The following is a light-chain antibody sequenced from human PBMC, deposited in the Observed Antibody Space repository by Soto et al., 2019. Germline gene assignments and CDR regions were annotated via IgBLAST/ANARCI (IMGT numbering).Light chain of an antibody. CDR1: SSDLGSYNL. V-gene: IGLV2-23*01. J-gene: IGLJ3*02. CDR3: CSYAGSSTYV. CDR2: EGS. Sequence: QSVLTQPASVSGSPGQSITISCTGTSSDLGSYNLVSWYQQHPGKAPKLMIYEGSKRPLGVSNRFSGSKSGNTASLTISGLQAEDEADYYCCSYAGSSTYVFGGGTKLTV.